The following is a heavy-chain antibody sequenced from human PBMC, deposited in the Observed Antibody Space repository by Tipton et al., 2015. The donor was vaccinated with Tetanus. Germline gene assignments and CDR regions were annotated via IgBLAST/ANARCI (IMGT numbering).Heavy chain of an antibody. D-gene: IGHD5-18*01. CDR3: ARSESGYSYGYSSPDAFDI. J-gene: IGHJ3*02. Sequence: LRLSCTVSGGSISSGGYYWSWIRQHPGKGLEWIGYIYYSGSTYYNPSLKSRVTISVDTSKNQFSLKLSSVTAADTAVYYCARSESGYSYGYSSPDAFDIWGQGTMVTVSS. CDR2: IYYSGST. CDR1: GGSISSGGYY. V-gene: IGHV4-31*03.